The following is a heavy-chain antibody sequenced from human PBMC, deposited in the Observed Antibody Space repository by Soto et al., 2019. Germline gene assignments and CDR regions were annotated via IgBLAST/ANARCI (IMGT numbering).Heavy chain of an antibody. V-gene: IGHV2-5*02. D-gene: IGHD3-3*01. J-gene: IGHJ6*02. CDR1: GFSLSTYGVG. Sequence: QITLKESGPTLVKPTQTLTLTCSFSGFSLSTYGVGVGWIRQPPGKALEWLALIYWDDDKYYSPSLKSRLTIAKDTSKNQVVLTLTNMEAADTATYYCAHTVILGVAVRYGMDVWGQGTSVTVSS. CDR2: IYWDDDK. CDR3: AHTVILGVAVRYGMDV.